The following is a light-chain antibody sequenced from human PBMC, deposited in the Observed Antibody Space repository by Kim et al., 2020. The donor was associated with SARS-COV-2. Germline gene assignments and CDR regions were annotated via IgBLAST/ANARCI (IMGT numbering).Light chain of an antibody. CDR1: NY. V-gene: IGKV1-39*01. CDR3: QQNYTNPLT. CDR2: AAS. Sequence: NYLSWYQQKPGKAPRLLIYAASTLQNGVPTRFSGRGSGTDSTLTITTLQPEDSATYYCQQNYTNPLTFGGGTKVEI. J-gene: IGKJ4*01.